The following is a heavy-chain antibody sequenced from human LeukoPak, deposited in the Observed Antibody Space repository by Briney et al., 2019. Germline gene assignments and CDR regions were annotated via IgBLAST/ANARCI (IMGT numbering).Heavy chain of an antibody. CDR1: GFTFSSYG. D-gene: IGHD3-3*01. V-gene: IGHV3-30*02. CDR3: ARVATPSFGRRSPHDY. CDR2: IRYDGSNK. Sequence: PGGSLRLSCAASGFTFSSYGMHWVRQAPGKGLEWVAFIRYDGSNKYYADSVKGRFTISRDNSKNTLYLQMNSLRAEDTAVYYCARVATPSFGRRSPHDYWGQGTLVTVSS. J-gene: IGHJ4*02.